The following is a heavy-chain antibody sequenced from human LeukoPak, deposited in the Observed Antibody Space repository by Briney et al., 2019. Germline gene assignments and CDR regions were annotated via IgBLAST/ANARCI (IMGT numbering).Heavy chain of an antibody. CDR3: ATNILGRDIINWFDP. Sequence: ASVKVSCKASGYSFADYYMHWVRQAPGQGLEWMGWIKPNSGDTRSAQKFQGRVIMTRDTSTGTAYMELSSLRYDDTAVYYCATNILGRDIINWFDPWGQGTLVTVSS. CDR2: IKPNSGDT. J-gene: IGHJ5*02. D-gene: IGHD3-10*01. V-gene: IGHV1-2*02. CDR1: GYSFADYY.